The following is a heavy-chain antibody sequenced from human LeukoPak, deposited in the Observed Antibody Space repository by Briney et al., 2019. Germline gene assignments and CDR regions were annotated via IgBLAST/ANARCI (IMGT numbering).Heavy chain of an antibody. CDR2: INWNSDNI. J-gene: IGHJ3*02. Sequence: GRSLRLSCAASGFTFNYHAMYWVRQAPGKGLEWVSGINWNSDNIGYADSVKGRFTISRDDAKNSLFLQRNSLRTEDTALYYCARASYYYDTTGLGAVDIWGQGTMVTVSS. CDR3: ARASYYYDTTGLGAVDI. D-gene: IGHD3-22*01. V-gene: IGHV3-9*01. CDR1: GFTFNYHA.